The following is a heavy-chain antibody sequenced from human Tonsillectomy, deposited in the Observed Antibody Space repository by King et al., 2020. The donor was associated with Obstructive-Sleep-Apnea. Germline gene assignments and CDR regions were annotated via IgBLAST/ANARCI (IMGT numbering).Heavy chain of an antibody. CDR3: AREAAAANDYYYYGMDV. CDR2: ISAYNGDT. J-gene: IGHJ6*02. V-gene: IGHV1-18*01. D-gene: IGHD6-13*01. CDR1: GYIFISYG. Sequence: VQLVESGGEVKKPGASVKVSCKASGYIFISYGISWVRQAPGQGLEWMGWISAYNGDTNYAQHLQGRVTMTTDTSTSTAYMELRSLRSDDTAVYFCAREAAAANDYYYYGMDVWGQGTTVTVSS.